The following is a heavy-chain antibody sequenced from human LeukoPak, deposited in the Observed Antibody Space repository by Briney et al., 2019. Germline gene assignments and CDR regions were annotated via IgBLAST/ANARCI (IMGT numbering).Heavy chain of an antibody. V-gene: IGHV4-4*07. CDR1: GGPITNSY. Sequence: PSVTLSLTCTVSGGPITNSYWSWIRHSAGTGMEWIGRIHATGSTDYSPSLKSRVSMSLDMPTKQFSLTLSAVTAADTATYYCARILDRDIWGQGTLVTVSP. CDR3: ARILDRDI. J-gene: IGHJ3*02. CDR2: IHATGST. D-gene: IGHD3-22*01.